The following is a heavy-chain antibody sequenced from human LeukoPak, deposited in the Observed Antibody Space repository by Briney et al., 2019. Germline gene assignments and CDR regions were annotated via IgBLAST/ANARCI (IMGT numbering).Heavy chain of an antibody. CDR3: ARGPIVMVNDNWFDP. CDR1: GYSISTGYH. V-gene: IGHV4-38-2*02. CDR2: IYHSGTT. J-gene: IGHJ5*02. Sequence: PSETLSLTCTVSGYSISTGYHWGWIRQPPGKGLEWIGNIYHSGTTYYNPSLKSRVTMSVDTSNNQFSLMLDSATAADTAVYYCARGPIVMVNDNWFDPWGQGTLVVVSS. D-gene: IGHD2-21*01.